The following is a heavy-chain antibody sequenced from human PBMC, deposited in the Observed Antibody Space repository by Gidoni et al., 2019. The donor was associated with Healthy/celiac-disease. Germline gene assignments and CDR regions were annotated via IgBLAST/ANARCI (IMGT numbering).Heavy chain of an antibody. D-gene: IGHD6-13*01. V-gene: IGHV3-33*01. CDR2: IWYDGSNT. J-gene: IGHJ4*02. CDR1: GCPFGSYG. Sequence: QVQPVASGGGVVQPGRSRRFSGAAPGCPFGSYGMLWVPPAQGKGLEWVAVIWYDGSNTYYADSVKGRFTISRDNSKNTLYLQMNSLRAEDTAVYYCARGEPLYSSSWDFDYWGQGTLVTVSS. CDR3: ARGEPLYSSSWDFDY.